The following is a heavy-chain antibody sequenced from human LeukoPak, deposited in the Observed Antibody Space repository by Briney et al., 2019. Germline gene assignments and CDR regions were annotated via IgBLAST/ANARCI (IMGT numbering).Heavy chain of an antibody. CDR3: ARDLGITMVRGVFDY. CDR2: ISAYNGNT. CDR1: GYTFTSYG. D-gene: IGHD3-10*01. J-gene: IGHJ4*02. Sequence: SVKVSCKASGYTFTSYGISWVRQAPGQGLEWMGWISAYNGNTNYAQKLQGRVTMTTDTSTSTAYMELRSLRSDDTAVYYCARDLGITMVRGVFDYWGQGTLVTVSS. V-gene: IGHV1-18*01.